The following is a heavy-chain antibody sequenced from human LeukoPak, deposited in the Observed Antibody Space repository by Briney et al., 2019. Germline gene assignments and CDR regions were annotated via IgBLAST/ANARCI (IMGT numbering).Heavy chain of an antibody. Sequence: GGSLSLSCAASGFTFSSYSMNWVRQAPGKGLEWVSYISSSSSTIYYADSVKGRFTISRDNAKNSLYQQMNSLRAEDTAVYYCARGRAVAGLAMGYWGQGTPVTAAS. D-gene: IGHD6-19*01. CDR1: GFTFSSYS. CDR2: ISSSSSTI. J-gene: IGHJ4*02. CDR3: ARGRAVAGLAMGY. V-gene: IGHV3-48*04.